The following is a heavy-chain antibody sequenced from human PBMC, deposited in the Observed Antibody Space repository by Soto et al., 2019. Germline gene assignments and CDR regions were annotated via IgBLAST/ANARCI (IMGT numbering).Heavy chain of an antibody. D-gene: IGHD3-9*01. CDR2: IIPILGIA. CDR1: GGTFSSYT. Sequence: SVKVSCTASGGTFSSYTISWVRQAPGQGLEWMGRIIPILGIANYAQKFQGRVTITADKSTSTAYMELSSLRSEDTAVYYCAREPNVLRYFDWLLRSLDIWGQGTMVTVSS. V-gene: IGHV1-69*02. CDR3: AREPNVLRYFDWLLRSLDI. J-gene: IGHJ3*02.